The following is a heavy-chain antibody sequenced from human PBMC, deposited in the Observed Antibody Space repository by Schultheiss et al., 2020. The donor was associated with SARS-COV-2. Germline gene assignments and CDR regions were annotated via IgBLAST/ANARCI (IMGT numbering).Heavy chain of an antibody. CDR3: ARLGIQLWSNWFDP. Sequence: SETLSLTCSVSGGSISSGGYYWSWIRQPPGKGLEWIGYIYHSGSTYYNPSLKSRVTISVDTSKNQFSLKLSSVTAADTAVYYCARLGIQLWSNWFDPWGQGTLVTVSS. J-gene: IGHJ5*02. D-gene: IGHD5-18*01. CDR2: IYHSGST. CDR1: GGSISSGGYY. V-gene: IGHV4-31*03.